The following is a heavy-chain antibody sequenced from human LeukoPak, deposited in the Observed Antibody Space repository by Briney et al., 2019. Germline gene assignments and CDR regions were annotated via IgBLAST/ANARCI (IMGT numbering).Heavy chain of an antibody. D-gene: IGHD6-19*01. CDR1: GYTFSNYY. CDR3: ASPLQWLAFDY. V-gene: IGHV1-46*01. J-gene: IGHJ4*02. CDR2: INPSGGST. Sequence: ASVKVSCKASGYTFSNYYIHWVRQAPGQGLEWMGIINPSGGSTSYAQKFQGRVTMTTDTSMPTVYMELSSLRSEDTAVYHCASPLQWLAFDYWGQGTLVTVSS.